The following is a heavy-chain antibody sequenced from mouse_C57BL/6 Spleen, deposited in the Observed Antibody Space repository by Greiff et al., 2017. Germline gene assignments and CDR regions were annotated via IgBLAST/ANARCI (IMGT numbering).Heavy chain of an antibody. J-gene: IGHJ1*03. CDR2: IHPNSGST. Sequence: QVQLQQSGAELVKPGASVKLSCKASGYTFTSYWMHWVKQRPGQGLEWIGMIHPNSGSTNYNEKFKSKDTLTVDKSSSTAYMQLSSLTSEDSAVYYCARGGLRRGPHWYFDVWGTGTTVTVSS. CDR1: GYTFTSYW. CDR3: ARGGLRRGPHWYFDV. D-gene: IGHD2-4*01. V-gene: IGHV1-64*01.